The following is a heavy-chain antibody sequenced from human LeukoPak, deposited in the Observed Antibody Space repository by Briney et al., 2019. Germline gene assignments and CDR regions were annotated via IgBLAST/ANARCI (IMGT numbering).Heavy chain of an antibody. CDR1: GGSISTSNYY. J-gene: IGHJ4*02. CDR2: IFYSGST. D-gene: IGHD6-13*01. Sequence: SETLSLTCTVSGGSISTSNYYWGWIRQPPGKGLEWIGNIFYSGSTYYNPSLKSRVIISVDTSKNQFSLKLSHVTAADTAGYSCARSKGESSPRYFDDWGQGTLLTVSS. V-gene: IGHV4-39*07. CDR3: ARSKGESSPRYFDD.